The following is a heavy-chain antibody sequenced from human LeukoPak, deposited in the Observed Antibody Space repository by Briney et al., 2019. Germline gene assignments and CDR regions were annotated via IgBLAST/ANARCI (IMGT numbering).Heavy chain of an antibody. CDR3: ARDHANALIVLMVYAIEGDAFDI. D-gene: IGHD2-8*01. V-gene: IGHV3-9*01. J-gene: IGHJ3*02. Sequence: PGRSLRLSCAASGFTFDDYAMHWVRQAPGKGLEWVSGISWNSGSIGYADSVKGRFTISRDNSKNTLYLQMNSLRAEDTAVYYCARDHANALIVLMVYAIEGDAFDIWGQGTMVTVSS. CDR2: ISWNSGSI. CDR1: GFTFDDYA.